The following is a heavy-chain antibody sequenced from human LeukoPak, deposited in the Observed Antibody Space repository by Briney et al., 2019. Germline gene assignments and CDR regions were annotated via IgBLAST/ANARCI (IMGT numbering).Heavy chain of an antibody. CDR3: ARDSPYSSGWPDLDY. J-gene: IGHJ4*02. CDR2: INPNSGGT. CDR1: GYTFTGYY. Sequence: ASVKVSCKASGYTFTGYYMHWVRQAPGQGLEWMGWINPNSGGTNYAQKFQGWATMTRDTSISTAYMELSRLRSDDTAVYYCARDSPYSSGWPDLDYWGQGTLVTVSS. D-gene: IGHD6-19*01. V-gene: IGHV1-2*04.